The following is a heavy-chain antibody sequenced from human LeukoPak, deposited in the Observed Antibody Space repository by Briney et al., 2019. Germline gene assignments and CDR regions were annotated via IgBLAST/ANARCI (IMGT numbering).Heavy chain of an antibody. CDR1: GFTFSSYA. CDR2: ISGSGDST. J-gene: IGHJ4*02. CDR3: AKRPGDYGGKYFDY. V-gene: IGHV3-23*01. D-gene: IGHD4-23*01. Sequence: QTGRSLRLSCAASGFTFSSYAMSWVRLAPGKGLEWVSSISGSGDSTYYADSVKGRFTISRDNSKNTLYLQMNSLRAEDTAVYYCAKRPGDYGGKYFDYWGQGTLVTVSS.